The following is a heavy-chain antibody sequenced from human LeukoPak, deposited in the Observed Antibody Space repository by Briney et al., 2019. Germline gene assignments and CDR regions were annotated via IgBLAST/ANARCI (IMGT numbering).Heavy chain of an antibody. D-gene: IGHD3-10*01. V-gene: IGHV3-49*03. Sequence: GGSLRLSCTASGFTFGDYAMSWFRQAPGKGLEWVGFIRSKAYGGTTEYAASVKGRFTISRDDSKSIAYLQMNSLKTEDTAVYYCTTPAYYYGSGSYPYWGQGTLVTVSS. CDR2: IRSKAYGGTT. J-gene: IGHJ4*02. CDR1: GFTFGDYA. CDR3: TTPAYYYGSGSYPY.